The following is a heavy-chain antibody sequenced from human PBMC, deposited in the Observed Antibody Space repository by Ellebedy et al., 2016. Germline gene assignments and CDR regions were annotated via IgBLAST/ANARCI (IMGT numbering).Heavy chain of an antibody. V-gene: IGHV4-39*07. CDR2: IYYSVST. D-gene: IGHD3-22*01. CDR3: ARDNYSNTRGYYYFPPYAFDS. Sequence: SETLSLXXTVSGGSISSRSYYWGWIRQPPGKGLEWIGTIYYSVSTYYNPSLKSRVTISIDTSKNQFSLKLSSVTAADTAVYYCARDNYSNTRGYYYFPPYAFDSWGQGTLVTVSS. J-gene: IGHJ4*02. CDR1: GGSISSRSYY.